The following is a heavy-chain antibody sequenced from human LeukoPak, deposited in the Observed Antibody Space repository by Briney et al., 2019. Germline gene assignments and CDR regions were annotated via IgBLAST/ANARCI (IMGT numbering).Heavy chain of an antibody. Sequence: GESLKISCKGSGYSFTSYWIGWVRQMPGKGLEWMGIIYPGDSDTRYSPSFQGQVTISADKSISTAYLQWSSLKASDTAMYYCARQRYDSSGYYHVWAYWGQGTLVTVSS. J-gene: IGHJ4*02. D-gene: IGHD3-22*01. CDR3: ARQRYDSSGYYHVWAY. CDR1: GYSFTSYW. V-gene: IGHV5-51*01. CDR2: IYPGDSDT.